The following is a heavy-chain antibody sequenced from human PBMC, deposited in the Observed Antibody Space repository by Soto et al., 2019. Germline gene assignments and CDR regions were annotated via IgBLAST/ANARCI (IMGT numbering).Heavy chain of an antibody. V-gene: IGHV1-18*04. CDR2: ISSYNGNT. J-gene: IGHJ4*02. Sequence: GASVNGSCKASGYGFTSYGIGWVRQAPGQGLEWMGWISSYNGNTKYAQEVQGRVIIERGTSASTAYMELSSLRSEDTAVYYCASLLRVHGYWGQGTLVTVSS. CDR1: GYGFTSYG. D-gene: IGHD3-3*01. CDR3: ASLLRVHGY.